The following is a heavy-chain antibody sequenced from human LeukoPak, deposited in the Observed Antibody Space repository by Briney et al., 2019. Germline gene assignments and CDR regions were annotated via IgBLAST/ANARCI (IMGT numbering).Heavy chain of an antibody. CDR3: ARDSDDYGGNSDY. CDR1: GYTFTGYY. CDR2: INPNSGGT. D-gene: IGHD4-23*01. V-gene: IGHV1-2*02. J-gene: IGHJ4*02. Sequence: ASVKVSCKASGYTFTGYYMHWVRQAPGRGLEWMGWINPNSGGTNYAQKFRGRVTMTRDTSISTAYMELSRLRSDDTAVYYCARDSDDYGGNSDYWGQGTLVTVSS.